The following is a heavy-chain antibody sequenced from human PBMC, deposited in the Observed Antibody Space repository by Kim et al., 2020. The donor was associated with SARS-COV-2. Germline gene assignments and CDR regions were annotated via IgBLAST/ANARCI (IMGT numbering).Heavy chain of an antibody. J-gene: IGHJ5*02. V-gene: IGHV7-4-1*02. CDR3: ARGPRPRHYYDSTGYYWFDP. Sequence: ASVKVSCKTSGYTFTNYPMNWVRQAPGQGLEWMGWINPNTGNPTYGQAFTGRFVFSLDTSVSTTYLQISSLKAEDTAVYYCARGPRPRHYYDSTGYYWFDPWGQGTLVIVSS. CDR1: GYTFTNYP. D-gene: IGHD3-22*01. CDR2: INPNTGNP.